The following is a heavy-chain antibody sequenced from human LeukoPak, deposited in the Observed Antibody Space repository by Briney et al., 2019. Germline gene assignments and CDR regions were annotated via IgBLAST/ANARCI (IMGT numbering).Heavy chain of an antibody. V-gene: IGHV4-34*01. D-gene: IGHD2-2*01. Sequence: SETLSLTCAVYGGSFSGYYWSWIRQPPGKGLEWIGEINHSGSTNYNPSLKSRVTISVDTSKNQFSLKLSSVTAADTAVYYCARPRYCSSTSCFGWFDPWGQGTLVTVSS. J-gene: IGHJ5*02. CDR1: GGSFSGYY. CDR2: INHSGST. CDR3: ARPRYCSSTSCFGWFDP.